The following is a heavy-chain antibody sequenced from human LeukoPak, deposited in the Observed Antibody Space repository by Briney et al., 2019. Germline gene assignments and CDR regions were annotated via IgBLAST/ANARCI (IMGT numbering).Heavy chain of an antibody. CDR3: AREGRGQQLTPIDY. V-gene: IGHV4-39*07. Sequence: PSETLSLTCTVSGGSISNTIYYWGWIRQPPGKGLQWIGSIFYSGSTYYNPSLKSRVTISVDTSTNQFSLKVNSLTTADTAVYYCAREGRGQQLTPIDYWGPGALVTVSS. J-gene: IGHJ4*02. CDR1: GGSISNTIYY. D-gene: IGHD6-13*01. CDR2: IFYSGST.